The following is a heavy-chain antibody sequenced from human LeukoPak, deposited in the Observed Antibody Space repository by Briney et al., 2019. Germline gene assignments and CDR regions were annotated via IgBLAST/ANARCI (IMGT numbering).Heavy chain of an antibody. CDR3: ARDRIAVAGGNYFDY. V-gene: IGHV4-38-2*02. Sequence: SIYYSGSTYYNPFLKSRVTISVDTSKNQFSLKLSSVTAADTAVYYCARDRIAVAGGNYFDYWGQGTLVTVSS. CDR2: IYYSGST. D-gene: IGHD6-19*01. J-gene: IGHJ4*02.